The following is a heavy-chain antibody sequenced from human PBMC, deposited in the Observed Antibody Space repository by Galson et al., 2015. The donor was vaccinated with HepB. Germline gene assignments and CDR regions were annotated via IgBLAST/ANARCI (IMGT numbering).Heavy chain of an antibody. CDR1: GYTFTSYA. V-gene: IGHV1-3*01. CDR3: ARVGLGYCSGGSCSDDAFDI. CDR2: INAGNGNT. D-gene: IGHD2-15*01. Sequence: SCKASGYTFTSYAMHWVRQAPGQRLEWMGWINAGNGNTKYSQKFQGRVTITRDTSASTAYMELSSLRSEDTAVYYCARVGLGYCSGGSCSDDAFDIWGQGTMVTVSS. J-gene: IGHJ3*02.